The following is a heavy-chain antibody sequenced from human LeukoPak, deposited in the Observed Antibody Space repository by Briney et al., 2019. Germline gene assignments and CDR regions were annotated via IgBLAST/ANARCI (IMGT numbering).Heavy chain of an antibody. J-gene: IGHJ4*02. CDR2: ISYDGSNK. CDR3: AKVPGRWGVSAYGDYFDY. CDR1: GFTFSSYG. D-gene: IGHD5-12*01. Sequence: GGSLRLSCAASGFTFSSYGMHWVRQAPGKGLEWVAVISYDGSNKYYADPVKGRFTVSRDNSKNTVSLQLNSLRVEDTAVYFCAKVPGRWGVSAYGDYFDYWGQGTLVTVSS. V-gene: IGHV3-30*06.